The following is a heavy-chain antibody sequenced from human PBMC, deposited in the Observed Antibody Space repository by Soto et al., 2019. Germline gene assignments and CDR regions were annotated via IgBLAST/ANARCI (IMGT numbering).Heavy chain of an antibody. CDR1: GFSLRTSGVG. D-gene: IGHD6-19*01. CDR2: IYWDDDK. V-gene: IGHV2-5*02. CDR3: AHSPIAVAGPFYYYMDV. J-gene: IGHJ6*03. Sequence: GSGPTLVNPTQTLTLTCTFSGFSLRTSGVGVGWIRQPPRKALEWLALIYWDDDKRYSPSLKSRLTITKDTSKNQVVLTMTNMDPVDTATFYCAHSPIAVAGPFYYYMDVWGKGTTVTVSS.